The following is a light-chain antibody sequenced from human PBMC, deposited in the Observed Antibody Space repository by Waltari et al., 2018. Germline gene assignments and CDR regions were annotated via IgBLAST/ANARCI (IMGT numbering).Light chain of an antibody. CDR2: DAN. Sequence: QTVVTQEPSLSVSPGGTVILTCALSSGSLSTTSYATWYQHTPGQAPRTLVYDANARSSGVPDPFSGCILWNTAALTITGAQADDESDYYCALYMGSCICVFGGGTRLTVL. CDR3: ALYMGSCICV. J-gene: IGLJ3*02. CDR1: SGSLSTTSY. V-gene: IGLV8-61*01.